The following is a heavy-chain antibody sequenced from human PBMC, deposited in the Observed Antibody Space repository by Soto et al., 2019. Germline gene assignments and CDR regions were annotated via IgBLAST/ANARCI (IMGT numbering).Heavy chain of an antibody. CDR3: ARDLGGIVVVPAARSLYYGMDV. CDR2: IWYDGSNK. D-gene: IGHD2-2*01. Sequence: GGSLRLSSTASGLTCISYGMHWVRQATGKGLEWVAVIWYDGSNKYYADSVKGRFTISRDNSKNTLYLQMNSLRAEDTAVYYCARDLGGIVVVPAARSLYYGMDVWGQGTTVTVSS. J-gene: IGHJ6*02. V-gene: IGHV3-33*01. CDR1: GLTCISYG.